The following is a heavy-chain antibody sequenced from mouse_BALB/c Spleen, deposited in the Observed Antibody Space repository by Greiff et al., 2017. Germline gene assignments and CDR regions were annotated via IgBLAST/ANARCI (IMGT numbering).Heavy chain of an antibody. J-gene: IGHJ1*01. CDR1: GFNIKDTY. CDR2: IDPANGNT. CDR3: ARSRYYGPYWYFDV. D-gene: IGHD1-2*01. Sequence: VQLQHSGAELVKPGASVKLSCTASGFNIKDTYMHWVKQRPEQGLEWIGRIDPANGNTKYDPKFQGKATITADTSSNTAYLQFNALTSEDTAVYYCARSRYYGPYWYFDVWGAGTTVTVSS. V-gene: IGHV14-3*02.